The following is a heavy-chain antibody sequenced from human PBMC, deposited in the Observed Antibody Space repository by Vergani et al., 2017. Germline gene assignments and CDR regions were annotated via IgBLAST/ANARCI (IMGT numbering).Heavy chain of an antibody. CDR1: GGSVSSGDYY. V-gene: IGHV4-39*07. J-gene: IGHJ4*02. D-gene: IGHD6-13*01. CDR2: IYHSGST. Sequence: QVQLQESGPGLVKPSETLSLTCTVSGGSVSSGDYYWSWIRQPPGKGLEWIGSIYHSGSTYYNPSLKSRVTISVDTSKNQFSLKLSSVTAADTAVYYCARRVSEAAAGTRLDYWGQGTLVTVSS. CDR3: ARRVSEAAAGTRLDY.